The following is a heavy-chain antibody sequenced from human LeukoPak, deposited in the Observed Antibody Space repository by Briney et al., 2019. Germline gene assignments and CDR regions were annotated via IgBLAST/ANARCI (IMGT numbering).Heavy chain of an antibody. CDR3: AGGPGVASLSH. D-gene: IGHD2-15*01. CDR2: IIPIFGTA. Sequence: ASVKASCKASGGTFSSYAISWVRQTPGQGLEWMGGIIPIFGTANYAQKFQGRVTITTDESTSTAYMELSSLRSEDTAVYYCAGGPGVASLSHWGQGTLVTVSS. CDR1: GGTFSSYA. J-gene: IGHJ4*02. V-gene: IGHV1-69*05.